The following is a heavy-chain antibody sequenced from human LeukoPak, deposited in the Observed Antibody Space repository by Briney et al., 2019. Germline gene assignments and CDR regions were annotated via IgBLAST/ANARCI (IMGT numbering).Heavy chain of an antibody. V-gene: IGHV4-39*02. CDR2: THYTGST. Sequence: SETLSLTCTVSGGSVSTTTSYWGWMRQPPGKGLEWIGTTHYTGSTYYNPSLNSRVAISVDTSKNLLSLNLASVTATDTALYFCARRSGPSLTNTFDIWGQGTMVTVSS. J-gene: IGHJ3*02. D-gene: IGHD2-2*01. CDR3: ARRSGPSLTNTFDI. CDR1: GGSVSTTTSY.